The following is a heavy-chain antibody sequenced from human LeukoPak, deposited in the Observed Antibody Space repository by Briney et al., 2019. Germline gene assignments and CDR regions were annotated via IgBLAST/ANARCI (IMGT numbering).Heavy chain of an antibody. CDR3: ASHGYCSGGSCTPYFDY. D-gene: IGHD2-15*01. CDR2: ISGSGGST. V-gene: IGHV3-23*01. Sequence: GGSLRLSCAASGFTCSSYGMSWVRQAPGKGLEWVSAISGSGGSTYYADSVKGRFTISRDNSKNTLYLQMNSLRAEDTAVYYCASHGYCSGGSCTPYFDYWGQGTLVIVSS. J-gene: IGHJ4*02. CDR1: GFTCSSYG.